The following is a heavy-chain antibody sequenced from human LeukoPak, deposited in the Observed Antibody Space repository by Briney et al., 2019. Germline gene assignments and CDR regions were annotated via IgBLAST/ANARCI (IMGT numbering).Heavy chain of an antibody. CDR2: INWNGGST. CDR3: ARDLRKWEPGMKGAFDI. J-gene: IGHJ3*02. D-gene: IGHD1-26*01. V-gene: IGHV3-20*04. CDR1: GFTFDDYG. Sequence: PGGSLRLSCAASGFTFDDYGMSWVRQAPGKGLEWVSGINWNGGSTGYADSVKGRFTISRDNAKNSLYLQMNSLRAEDTALYYCARDLRKWEPGMKGAFDIWGQGTMDTVSS.